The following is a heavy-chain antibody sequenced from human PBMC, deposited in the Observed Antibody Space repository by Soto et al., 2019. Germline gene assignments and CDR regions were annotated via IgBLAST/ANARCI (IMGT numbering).Heavy chain of an antibody. D-gene: IGHD2-21*01. Sequence: SETLSLTCAVSGVTIHNSHSFWGWIRQPPGKGLEFIANVYYSGGAHYNPSFKSRVTISVDTATHQVSLRMSSVTAADTAVYFCGRVVEGATRHTDFDSWGQGTLVTVSS. CDR1: GVTIHNSHSF. CDR2: VYYSGGA. J-gene: IGHJ5*01. V-gene: IGHV4-39*01. CDR3: GRVVEGATRHTDFDS.